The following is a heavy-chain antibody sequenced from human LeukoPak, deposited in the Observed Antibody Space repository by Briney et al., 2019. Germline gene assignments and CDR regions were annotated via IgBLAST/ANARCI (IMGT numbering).Heavy chain of an antibody. V-gene: IGHV3-30*04. Sequence: GGSLRLSCVASGFSFSGYAIHWVRQAPGKGLEWVALISYNGGRKDYADSVKGRFTISWDNAKKSLYLQMNSLRAEDTAVYYCARSGKIYFDWLLDYWGQGTLVTVSS. CDR1: GFSFSGYA. D-gene: IGHD3-9*01. CDR2: ISYNGGRK. CDR3: ARSGKIYFDWLLDY. J-gene: IGHJ4*02.